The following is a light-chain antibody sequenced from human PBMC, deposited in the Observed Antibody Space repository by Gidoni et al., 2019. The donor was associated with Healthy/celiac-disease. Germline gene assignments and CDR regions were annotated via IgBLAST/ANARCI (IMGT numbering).Light chain of an antibody. V-gene: IGLV1-40*01. CDR2: GNN. CDR1: SSNIGAGYD. Sequence: QSVLTQPPSVSGAPGQRVTISCTGSSSNIGAGYDVHWYQQLPGTAPKLLIYGNNNRPSGVPDRFSGSKSGTSASLAITGRQAEDEADYYCQSYDSSLSGHYVFGTGTKVTVL. CDR3: QSYDSSLSGHYV. J-gene: IGLJ1*01.